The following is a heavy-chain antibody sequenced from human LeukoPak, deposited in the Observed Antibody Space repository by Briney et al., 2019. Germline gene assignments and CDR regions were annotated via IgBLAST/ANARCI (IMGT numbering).Heavy chain of an antibody. CDR2: IYYSGST. J-gene: IGHJ5*02. CDR3: ARHLGDVVVVPAAKNWFDP. CDR1: GGSISSSSYY. V-gene: IGHV4-39*01. Sequence: KPSETLSLTCTVSGGSISSSSYYWGWIRQPPGKGLEWIWSIYYSGSTYYNPSLKCRVTISVDTSKNQFSLKLSSVTAADTAVYYCARHLGDVVVVPAAKNWFDPWGQGTLVTVSS. D-gene: IGHD2-2*01.